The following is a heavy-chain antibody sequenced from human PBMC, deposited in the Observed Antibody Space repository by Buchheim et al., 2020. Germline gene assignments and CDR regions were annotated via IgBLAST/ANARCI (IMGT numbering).Heavy chain of an antibody. Sequence: QITLKESGPTLVKPTQTLTLTCTFSGFSLSTSGVGVGWIRQPPGKALEWLALIYWNDDKRYSPSLNSRLTITKDTSTNQVVLTMTNVDPVDTATYYCTHSLMITFGGIIVPYWFDPWGQGTL. D-gene: IGHD3-16*02. CDR1: GFSLSTSGVG. CDR3: THSLMITFGGIIVPYWFDP. CDR2: IYWNDDK. J-gene: IGHJ5*02. V-gene: IGHV2-5*01.